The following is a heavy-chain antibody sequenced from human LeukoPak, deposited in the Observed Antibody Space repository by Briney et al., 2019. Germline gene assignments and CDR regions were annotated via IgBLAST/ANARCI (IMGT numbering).Heavy chain of an antibody. J-gene: IGHJ6*02. CDR2: ISYDGSNK. D-gene: IGHD4-17*01. CDR3: AKDAYGDPHVSSYYYYGMDV. Sequence: GGSLRLSCAASGFTFSSYGMHWVRQAPGKGLEWVAVISYDGSNKYYADSVKGRFTISRDNSKNTLYLQMNSLRAEDTAVYYCAKDAYGDPHVSSYYYYGMDVWGQGTTVTVSS. V-gene: IGHV3-30*18. CDR1: GFTFSSYG.